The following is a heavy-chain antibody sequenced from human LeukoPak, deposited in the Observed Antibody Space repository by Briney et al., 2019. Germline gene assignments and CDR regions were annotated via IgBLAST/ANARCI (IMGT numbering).Heavy chain of an antibody. J-gene: IGHJ3*02. V-gene: IGHV3-48*01. CDR1: GFTFTMFG. Sequence: GGSLRLSCAASGFTFTMFGMNWVRQAPGKGLEWVSYIDARSGIVYYADSVQGRFTISRDDAKDSVFLQMNSLRVDDTAVYYCARTYDFGRGPPGDAFDNWGQGTLVTVSS. CDR3: ARTYDFGRGPPGDAFDN. D-gene: IGHD3-3*01. CDR2: IDARSGIV.